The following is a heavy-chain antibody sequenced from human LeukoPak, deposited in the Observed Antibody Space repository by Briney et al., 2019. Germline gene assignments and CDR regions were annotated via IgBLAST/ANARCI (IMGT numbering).Heavy chain of an antibody. D-gene: IGHD3-16*01. V-gene: IGHV1-46*01. CDR2: INPSGGST. CDR3: ARDASGGVLLAHYMDV. J-gene: IGHJ6*03. CDR1: GYTFTSYY. Sequence: SVKVSFKASGYTFTSYYMHWVRQAPGQGLEWMVIINPSGGSTSYAQKFQGRVTMTRDTSTSTVYMELSSLRSEDTAVYYCARDASGGVLLAHYMDVWGKGTTVTVSS.